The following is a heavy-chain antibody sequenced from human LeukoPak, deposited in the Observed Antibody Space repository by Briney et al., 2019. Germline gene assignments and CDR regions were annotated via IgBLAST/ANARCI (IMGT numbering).Heavy chain of an antibody. J-gene: IGHJ3*02. CDR2: ISSSGSTI. CDR1: GFTFSDFY. V-gene: IGHV3-11*04. CDR3: ARDFPSYYYDSSGYYDAFDI. Sequence: PGGSLRLFCAASGFTFSDFYMSWIPQAPGKGLEWVSYISSSGSTIYYPDSVKGRFTISRDNAKNSLYLQMNSLRAEDTAVYYCARDFPSYYYDSSGYYDAFDIWGQGTMVTVSS. D-gene: IGHD3-22*01.